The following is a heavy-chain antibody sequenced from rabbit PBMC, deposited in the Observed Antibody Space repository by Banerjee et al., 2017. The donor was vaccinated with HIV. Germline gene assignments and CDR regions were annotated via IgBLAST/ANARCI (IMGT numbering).Heavy chain of an antibody. D-gene: IGHD7-1*01. Sequence: QSLEESGGDLVKPGASLTLTCTASGFSFSSSYYMCWVRQAPGKGLELIACIASSSGSTYYASWAKGRFTISKTSSTVDLKMTSLTGADTATYFCARSGYSSFSYFNLWGPGTLVTVS. CDR2: IASSSGST. CDR3: ARSGYSSFSYFNL. V-gene: IGHV1S40*01. J-gene: IGHJ4*01. CDR1: GFSFSSSYY.